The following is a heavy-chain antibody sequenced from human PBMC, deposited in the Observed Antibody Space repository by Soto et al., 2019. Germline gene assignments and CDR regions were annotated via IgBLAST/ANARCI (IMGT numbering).Heavy chain of an antibody. CDR2: INHSGST. V-gene: IGHV4-34*01. J-gene: IGHJ4*02. D-gene: IGHD6-25*01. CDR1: GVSFSGYY. Sequence: QVQLQQWGAGLLKPSETLSLTCAVYGVSFSGYYWSWIRQPPGKGLEWIGEINHSGSTNYNPSLKRLVTISVDTSKNQFSLKLSSVTAADTAVYYCARGRKAGYCGQGTLVTVSS. CDR3: ARGRKAGY.